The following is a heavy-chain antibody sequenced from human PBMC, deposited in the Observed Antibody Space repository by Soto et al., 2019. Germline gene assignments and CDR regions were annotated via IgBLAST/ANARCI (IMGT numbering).Heavy chain of an antibody. D-gene: IGHD1-1*01. CDR1: GFTFSSYW. J-gene: IGHJ3*02. Sequence: PGGSLRLSCAASGFTFSSYWMSWVRQAPGKGLEWVANIKQDGSEKYYVDSVKGRFTISRDNAKNSLYLQMNSLRAEDTAVYYCAIVRSQAQRVDAFDIRGQRTMDTVSS. CDR3: AIVRSQAQRVDAFDI. V-gene: IGHV3-7*01. CDR2: IKQDGSEK.